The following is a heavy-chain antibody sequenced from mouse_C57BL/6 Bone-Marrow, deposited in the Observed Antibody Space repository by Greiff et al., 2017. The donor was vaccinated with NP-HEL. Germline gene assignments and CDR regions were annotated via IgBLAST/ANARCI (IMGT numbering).Heavy chain of an antibody. V-gene: IGHV1-4*01. CDR1: GYTFTSYT. Sequence: VQLQQSGAELARPGASVKMSCKASGYTFTSYTMHWVKQRPGQGLEWIGYINPSSGYTKYNQKFKDKATLTADKSSSTAYMQLSSLTSEDSAVYYCARRGNGGSMDYWGQGTSVTVSS. J-gene: IGHJ4*01. CDR2: INPSSGYT. CDR3: ARRGNGGSMDY.